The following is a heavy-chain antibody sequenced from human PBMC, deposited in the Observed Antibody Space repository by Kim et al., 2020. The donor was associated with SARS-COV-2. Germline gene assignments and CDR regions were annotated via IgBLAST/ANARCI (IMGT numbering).Heavy chain of an antibody. CDR1: GFTFSSYA. D-gene: IGHD3-3*01. V-gene: IGHV3-23*01. J-gene: IGHJ6*02. CDR2: ISGSGGST. Sequence: GGSLRLSCAASGFTFSSYAMSWVRQAPGKGLEWVSAISGSGGSTYYAESVKGRFTISRDNSKNTLYLQMNSLRAEDTAVYYCAKDQGIMIFGVVMVYGMDVWGQGTTVTVSS. CDR3: AKDQGIMIFGVVMVYGMDV.